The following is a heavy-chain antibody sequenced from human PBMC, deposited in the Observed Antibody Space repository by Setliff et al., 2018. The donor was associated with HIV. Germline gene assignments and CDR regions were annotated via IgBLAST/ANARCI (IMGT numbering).Heavy chain of an antibody. D-gene: IGHD2-2*01. CDR2: IHYSGTT. Sequence: TSETLSLTCSVSGDSLIGHWWWSWIRQPPGKGLEWTGNIHYSGTTHYNPSLRSRVTISVDTSKNQVSLKLRSVTAADTAAYYCARHNCGTTACYGVVVWGPGTMVTVSS. CDR1: GDSLIGHW. V-gene: IGHV4-59*11. J-gene: IGHJ3*01. CDR3: ARHNCGTTACYGVVV.